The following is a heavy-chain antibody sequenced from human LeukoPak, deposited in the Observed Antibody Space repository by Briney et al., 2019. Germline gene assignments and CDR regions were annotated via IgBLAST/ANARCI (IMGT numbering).Heavy chain of an antibody. V-gene: IGHV1-46*01. Sequence: ASVKVSCKASGYTFTSYYMHWVRQAPGQGLEWMGIINPSGGSTSYAQKLQGRVTMTTDTSTSTAYMELRSLRSDDTAVYYCATRSMDVWGQGTTVTVSS. CDR1: GYTFTSYY. J-gene: IGHJ6*02. CDR2: INPSGGST. CDR3: ATRSMDV.